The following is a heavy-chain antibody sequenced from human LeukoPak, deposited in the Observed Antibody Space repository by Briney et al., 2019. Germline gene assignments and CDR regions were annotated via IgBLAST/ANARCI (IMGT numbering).Heavy chain of an antibody. D-gene: IGHD3-22*01. Sequence: SETLSLTCTVSGGSISSYYWSWIRQPPGKGLEWIGYIYYSGSTSYNPSLKSRVTISVDTSKNQFSLKLSSVTAADTAVYYCARAGPVGYYYDSSGYDYWGQGTLVTVSS. V-gene: IGHV4-59*01. CDR2: IYYSGST. CDR3: ARAGPVGYYYDSSGYDY. J-gene: IGHJ4*02. CDR1: GGSISSYY.